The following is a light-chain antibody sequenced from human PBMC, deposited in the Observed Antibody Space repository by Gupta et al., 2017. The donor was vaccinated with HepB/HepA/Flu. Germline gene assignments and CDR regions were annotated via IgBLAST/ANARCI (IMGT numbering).Light chain of an antibody. CDR1: RSVSKN. Sequence: EIVMMQSPATLSVSPGERATLSCRASRSVSKNLAWYQQRRSQAPRLLIYGASTRATGIPARFSGSGSGTEFTLTSSSRQSEDFAVYYCQQDHHWPPETFGQGTKVEIK. CDR2: GAS. V-gene: IGKV3-15*01. J-gene: IGKJ1*01. CDR3: QQDHHWPPET.